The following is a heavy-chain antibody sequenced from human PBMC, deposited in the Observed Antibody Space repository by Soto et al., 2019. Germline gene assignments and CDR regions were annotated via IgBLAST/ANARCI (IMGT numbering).Heavy chain of an antibody. CDR1: GFTFSSYE. D-gene: IGHD4-17*01. Sequence: PGGSLRLSCVGSGFTFSSYELNWVRQAPGKGLEWVSYISTSGNTIHYADSVKGRFTISRDNAKNSLYLQMNSLRAEDTAVYYCARNSGDYEVYWGQGTLVTVSS. CDR3: ARNSGDYEVY. V-gene: IGHV3-48*03. J-gene: IGHJ4*02. CDR2: ISTSGNTI.